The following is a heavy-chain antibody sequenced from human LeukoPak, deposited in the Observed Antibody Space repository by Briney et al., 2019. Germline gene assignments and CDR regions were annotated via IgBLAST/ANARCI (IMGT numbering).Heavy chain of an antibody. J-gene: IGHJ5*02. V-gene: IGHV3-7*03. CDR3: ARAVENDYGDYWFDP. Sequence: GGSLRLFCEGSAFIFSGHWMNWVRQTPGEGLEGVASIKEDGSESTYVASVKGQFSISRDNTKGSVFLQLNSLRAEDTAVYYCARAVENDYGDYWFDPWGQGTMVTVSS. CDR1: AFIFSGHW. D-gene: IGHD4-17*01. CDR2: IKEDGSES.